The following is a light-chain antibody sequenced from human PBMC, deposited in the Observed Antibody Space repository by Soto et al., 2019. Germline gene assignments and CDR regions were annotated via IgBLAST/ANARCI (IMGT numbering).Light chain of an antibody. CDR1: QSVSNNY. CDR2: GAS. Sequence: VLKLSTGTLSVTPEERATLACRASQSVSNNYLAWYQQKPGQAPRLLIYGASNRATGIPDRFSGSGSGTDFTLTISRLEPEDFAVYYCQQYGSSGTFGQGTKLDI. V-gene: IGKV3-20*01. J-gene: IGKJ1*01. CDR3: QQYGSSGT.